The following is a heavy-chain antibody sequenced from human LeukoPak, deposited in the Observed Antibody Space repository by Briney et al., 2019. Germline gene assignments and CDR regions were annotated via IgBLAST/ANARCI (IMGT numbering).Heavy chain of an antibody. CDR1: GFTFSSYS. V-gene: IGHV3-48*04. J-gene: IGHJ4*02. Sequence: GGSLRLSCAASGFTFSSYSMNWVRQAPGKGLEWVSYIISSSSTIYYADSVKGRFTISRDNAKNSLFLQMNSLRAEDTAVYYCARLGGSGAIWGQGTLVIVSS. D-gene: IGHD6-25*01. CDR3: ARLGGSGAI. CDR2: IISSSSTI.